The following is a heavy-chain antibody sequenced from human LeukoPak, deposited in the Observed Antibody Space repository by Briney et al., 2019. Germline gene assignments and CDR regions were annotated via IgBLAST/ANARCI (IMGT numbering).Heavy chain of an antibody. CDR1: GFTFSSYA. D-gene: IGHD5-18*01. CDR2: ISSNGGST. Sequence: GGSLRLSCAASGFTFSSYAMHWVRQAPGKGLEYVSAISSNGGSTYYANSVEGRFTISRDNSKNTLYLQMGSLRAEDMAVYYCARAHTAMVGYDYWGQGTLVTVSS. J-gene: IGHJ4*02. V-gene: IGHV3-64*01. CDR3: ARAHTAMVGYDY.